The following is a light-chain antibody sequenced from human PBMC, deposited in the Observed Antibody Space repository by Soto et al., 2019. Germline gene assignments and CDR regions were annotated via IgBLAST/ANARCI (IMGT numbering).Light chain of an antibody. CDR2: GAS. Sequence: EILMKQSPATLSVSPGERATVSCRASQSVSSNLAWYQQKPGQAPRLLIFGASTRATGIPARFSGSGSGTEFNLTISSLQSEDFGVYYCQQYNNWPRATFGGGTKVDI. V-gene: IGKV3-15*01. J-gene: IGKJ4*01. CDR1: QSVSSN. CDR3: QQYNNWPRAT.